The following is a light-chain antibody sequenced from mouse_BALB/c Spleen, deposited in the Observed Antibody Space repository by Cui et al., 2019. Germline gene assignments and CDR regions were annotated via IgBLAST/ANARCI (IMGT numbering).Light chain of an antibody. Sequence: IVMSQSPSSLTVSVGEKLTMSCKSSQSLLNSRNQKNYLAWYQQKPGQSPNLLIYWASTRESGVPDRFTGSGSGTDFTLTISSVKAEDLAVYYCQQYYSYPLTFGAGTKLELK. J-gene: IGKJ5*01. CDR3: QQYYSYPLT. CDR2: WAS. V-gene: IGKV8-30*01. CDR1: QSLLNSRNQKNY.